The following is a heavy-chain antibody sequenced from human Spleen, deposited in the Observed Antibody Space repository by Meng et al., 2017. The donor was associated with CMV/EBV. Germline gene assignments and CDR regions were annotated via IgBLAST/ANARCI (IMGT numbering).Heavy chain of an antibody. CDR1: GGSIRSYY. V-gene: IGHV4-4*07. CDR2: IYTSGST. J-gene: IGHJ4*02. Sequence: VHARGAGPELVKPSDTLSLTCTVSGGSIRSYYWSCIRQPAGKGLEWIGRIYTSGSTNYNPSLKSRVTMSVDTSKNQFSLKLSSVTAADTAVYYCAREKGRVVVAAYFDYWGQGTLVTVSS. D-gene: IGHD2-15*01. CDR3: AREKGRVVVAAYFDY.